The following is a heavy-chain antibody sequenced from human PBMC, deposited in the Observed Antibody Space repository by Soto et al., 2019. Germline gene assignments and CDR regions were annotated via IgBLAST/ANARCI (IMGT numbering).Heavy chain of an antibody. D-gene: IGHD6-13*01. CDR3: ARARQQLDY. CDR1: GGSMSQYY. Sequence: QVRLQESGPGLVKPSETLSLTCTVSGGSMSQYYWSWIRQPPGKGLEFIGYIYYTGTTTYNPSLKSRVTITLDTSKTRFSLELRSVTAADTAIYYCARARQQLDYWGQGTLVPVSS. CDR2: IYYTGTT. V-gene: IGHV4-59*01. J-gene: IGHJ4*02.